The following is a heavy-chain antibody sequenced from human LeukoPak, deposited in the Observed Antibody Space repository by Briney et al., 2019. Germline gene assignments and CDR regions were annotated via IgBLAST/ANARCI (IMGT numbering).Heavy chain of an antibody. CDR1: GFTFRSCG. CDR2: ISYDGSNK. CDR3: AKDMTPLRPSSWYYFDY. Sequence: PGGSLRLSCAVSGFTFRSCGMHWVRQAPGKGLEWVAVISYDGSNKYYADSVKGRFTISRDNSRDTLFLHMNNLKPEDTAMYYCAKDMTPLRPSSWYYFDYWGQGTLVTVSS. V-gene: IGHV3-30*18. J-gene: IGHJ4*02. D-gene: IGHD6-13*01.